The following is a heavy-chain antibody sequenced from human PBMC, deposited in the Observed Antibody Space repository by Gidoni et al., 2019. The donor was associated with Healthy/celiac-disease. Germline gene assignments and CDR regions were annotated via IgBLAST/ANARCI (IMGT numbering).Heavy chain of an antibody. CDR3: ANDYGDYPFDY. Sequence: QVQLVESGGGVVQPGRSLRLSCAASGFTFSSYGMHWVRQAPGKGLEWVAVISYDGSNKYYADSVKGRFTISRDNSKNTLYLQMNSLRAEDTAVYYCANDYGDYPFDYWGQGTLVTVSS. CDR2: ISYDGSNK. D-gene: IGHD4-17*01. CDR1: GFTFSSYG. J-gene: IGHJ4*02. V-gene: IGHV3-30*18.